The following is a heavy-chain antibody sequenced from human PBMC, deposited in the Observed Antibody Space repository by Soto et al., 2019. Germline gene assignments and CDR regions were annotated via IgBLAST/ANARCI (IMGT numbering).Heavy chain of an antibody. CDR1: GGSISSYY. CDR2: IYTSENT. CDR3: ARSSHYDFYGMNV. V-gene: IGHV4-4*07. J-gene: IGHJ6*02. D-gene: IGHD3-3*01. Sequence: SETLSLTCTVSGGSISSYYWSWIRQPAGKGLEWIGRIYTSENTNYNPSLKSRVTMSVDTSKNQFSLKLFTVTAADTAVYYCARSSHYDFYGMNVWGQGTTVTVSS.